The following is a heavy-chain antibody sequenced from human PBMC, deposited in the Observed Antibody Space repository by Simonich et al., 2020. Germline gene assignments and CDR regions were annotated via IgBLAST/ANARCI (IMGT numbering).Heavy chain of an antibody. J-gene: IGHJ4*02. CDR3: ARLPDY. V-gene: IGHV4-59*08. CDR2: INYSGST. Sequence: QVQLQESGPGLVKPSETLSLTCTVSGGSISSYYWSWIRQPPGKGREWIGYINYSGSTNYNPSLRSRVTISVDTSKNQFSLKLSSVTAADTAVYYCARLPDYWGQGTLVTVSS. CDR1: GGSISSYY.